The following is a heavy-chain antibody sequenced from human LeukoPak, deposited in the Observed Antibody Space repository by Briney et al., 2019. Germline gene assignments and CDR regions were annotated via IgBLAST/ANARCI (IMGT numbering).Heavy chain of an antibody. V-gene: IGHV1-2*06. J-gene: IGHJ4*02. CDR2: INPNSGGT. Sequence: ASVKVSCKASGYTFTGYYMHWVRQAPGQGLEWMGRINPNSGGTNYAQKFQGRVTMTRDTSISTAYMELSRLRSDDTAVYYCARVIRIVGATKYADYWGQGTLVTVSS. CDR1: GYTFTGYY. D-gene: IGHD1-26*01. CDR3: ARVIRIVGATKYADY.